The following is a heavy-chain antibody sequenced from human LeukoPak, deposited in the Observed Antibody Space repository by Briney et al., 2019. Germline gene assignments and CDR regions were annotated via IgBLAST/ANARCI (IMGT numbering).Heavy chain of an antibody. J-gene: IGHJ6*03. Sequence: PGGSLRLSCAASGFTFSSYDMSWVLQAPGKGLEWVSAISGSGGSTYYADSVKGRFTISRDNSKNTLYLQMNSLRAEDTAVYYCARDTLELLSYYYYMDVWGKGTTVTVSS. CDR3: ARDTLELLSYYYYMDV. CDR1: GFTFSSYD. CDR2: ISGSGGST. V-gene: IGHV3-23*01. D-gene: IGHD1-26*01.